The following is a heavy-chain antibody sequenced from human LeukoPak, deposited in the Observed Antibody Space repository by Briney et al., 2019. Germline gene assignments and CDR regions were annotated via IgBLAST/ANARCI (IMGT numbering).Heavy chain of an antibody. CDR1: GLTFGSSA. CDR2: IQFDGSYK. CDR3: ASHCFGPPCHRDY. J-gene: IGHJ4*02. V-gene: IGHV3-30*02. Sequence: PGGSLRLSCAASGLTFGSSAMHWVRQAPGKGLECVAFIQFDGSYKHYSDSVKGRFTISRDNSKNTLYLEMNSPRPEDTADYYFASHCFGPPCHRDYWGQGTLVSVSS. D-gene: IGHD3-3*01.